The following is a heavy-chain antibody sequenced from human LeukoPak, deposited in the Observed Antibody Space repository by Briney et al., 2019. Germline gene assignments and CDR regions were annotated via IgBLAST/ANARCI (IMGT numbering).Heavy chain of an antibody. J-gene: IGHJ4*02. CDR2: ISSRSTYI. CDR1: GFTFSSYS. Sequence: GGSLRLSCAASGFTFSSYSMNWVRQAPGKGLEWVSSISSRSTYIYHADSVKGRFTISRDNAKNSLYLQMNSLRAEDTAVYYCARDLLGWELHYFDYWGQGTLVTVSS. D-gene: IGHD1-26*01. V-gene: IGHV3-21*01. CDR3: ARDLLGWELHYFDY.